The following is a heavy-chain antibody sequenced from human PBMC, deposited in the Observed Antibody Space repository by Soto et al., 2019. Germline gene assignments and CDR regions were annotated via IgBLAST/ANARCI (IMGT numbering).Heavy chain of an antibody. CDR3: ARDGDGSGSYFPQALDY. CDR2: IIPIFGTA. Sequence: VKVSCKASGGTFSSYAISWVRQAPGQGLEWMGGIIPIFGTANYAQKFQGRVTITADESTSTAYMELSSLRSEDTAVYYCARDGDGSGSYFPQALDYWGQGTLVTVSS. V-gene: IGHV1-69*13. J-gene: IGHJ4*02. D-gene: IGHD3-10*01. CDR1: GGTFSSYA.